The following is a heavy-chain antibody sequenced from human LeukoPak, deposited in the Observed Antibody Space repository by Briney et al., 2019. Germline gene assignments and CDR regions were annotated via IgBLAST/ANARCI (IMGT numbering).Heavy chain of an antibody. CDR3: AKDLVYLGYCSSTSCYAYVFDI. D-gene: IGHD2-2*01. CDR1: GFTFSSYE. J-gene: IGHJ3*02. Sequence: PGGSLRLSCAASGFTFSSYEMNWVRQAPGKGLEWVAIISYDGSNKYYADSVKGRFTISRDNSKNTLYLQMNSLRAEDTAVYYCAKDLVYLGYCSSTSCYAYVFDIWGQGAMVTVSS. V-gene: IGHV3-30*18. CDR2: ISYDGSNK.